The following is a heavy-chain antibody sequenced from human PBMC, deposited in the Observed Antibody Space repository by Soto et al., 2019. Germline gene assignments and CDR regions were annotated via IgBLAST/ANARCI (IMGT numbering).Heavy chain of an antibody. D-gene: IGHD2-15*01. CDR1: GDSITSSSYY. Sequence: SETLSLTCTVSGDSITSSSYYWGWIRQPPGKGLECIGNIYYSGSTNYNPSLKSRVTISVDTSKNQFSLKLSSVTAADTAVYYCAREGSYKNYYYYGMDVWGQGTTVTVSS. V-gene: IGHV4-39*07. CDR2: IYYSGST. J-gene: IGHJ6*02. CDR3: AREGSYKNYYYYGMDV.